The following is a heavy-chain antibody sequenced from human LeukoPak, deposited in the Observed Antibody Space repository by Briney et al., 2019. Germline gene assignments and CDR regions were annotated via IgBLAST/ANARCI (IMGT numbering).Heavy chain of an antibody. Sequence: GGCLSLSCAASGFSSRIDDIDWVRQATGKCMGWVSAIGTSDDTYYPDTVKCRFTISREDAKNSLYLQMNSVRAGDTAVYYCAREGGRGRAFDMWGQGTMVTVAS. CDR2: IGTSDDT. CDR1: GFSSRIDD. CDR3: AREGGRGRAFDM. D-gene: IGHD1-26*01. J-gene: IGHJ3*02. V-gene: IGHV3-13*01.